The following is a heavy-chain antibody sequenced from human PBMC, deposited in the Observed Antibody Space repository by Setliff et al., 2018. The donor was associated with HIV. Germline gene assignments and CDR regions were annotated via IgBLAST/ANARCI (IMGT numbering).Heavy chain of an antibody. CDR1: GGSISSGTYY. CDR3: ARGNPDFDILTGYWSHYFHY. D-gene: IGHD3-9*01. V-gene: IGHV4-39*07. J-gene: IGHJ4*02. CDR2: MSHSGST. Sequence: PSETLSLTCSVSGGSISSGTYYWGWIRQPPGKGLEWIGSMSHSGSTLYNPSLKSRVTISVDTSNNHFSLKLRSVTAADTAVYYCARGNPDFDILTGYWSHYFHYWGQGRPVTV.